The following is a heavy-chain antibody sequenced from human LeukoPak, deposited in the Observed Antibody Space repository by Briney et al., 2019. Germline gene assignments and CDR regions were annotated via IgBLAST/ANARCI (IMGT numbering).Heavy chain of an antibody. CDR2: ISSSGNTI. CDR3: ARVLYSSGWLDAFDI. CDR1: GFTFSDYY. D-gene: IGHD6-19*01. Sequence: GGSLRLSCAASGFTFSDYYMSWIRQAPGKGLEWVSCISSSGNTIYYADSVKGRFTIARDNAKNSLYLQMNSLRAEDTALYHCARVLYSSGWLDAFDIWGQGTMVTVSS. J-gene: IGHJ3*02. V-gene: IGHV3-11*01.